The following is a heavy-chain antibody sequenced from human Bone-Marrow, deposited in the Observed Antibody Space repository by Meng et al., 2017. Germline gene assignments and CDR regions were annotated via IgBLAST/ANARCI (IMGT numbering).Heavy chain of an antibody. J-gene: IGHJ4*02. V-gene: IGHV1-8*01. CDR3: AREYCGGDCYSGLSLDY. CDR2: MNPNSGNT. D-gene: IGHD2-21*02. CDR1: GYTFTSYD. Sequence: ASVKVSCKASGYTFTSYDINWVRQATGQGLEWMGWMNPNSGNTGYAQKFQGRVTMTRNTSISTAYMELSSLRSEDTAVYYCAREYCGGDCYSGLSLDYWGQGTLVTVSS.